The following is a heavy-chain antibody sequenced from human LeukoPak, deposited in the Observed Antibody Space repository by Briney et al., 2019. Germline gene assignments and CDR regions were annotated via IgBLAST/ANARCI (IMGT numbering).Heavy chain of an antibody. V-gene: IGHV3-53*01. CDR3: AKDCSSTSCPTSDY. D-gene: IGHD2-2*01. CDR1: GFTVSSNY. CDR2: IYSGGST. J-gene: IGHJ4*02. Sequence: GGSLRLSCAASGFTVSSNYMSWVRQAPGKGLEWVSVIYSGGSTYYADSVKGRFTISRHNSKNTLYLQMNSLRAEDTAVYYCAKDCSSTSCPTSDYWGQGTLVTVSS.